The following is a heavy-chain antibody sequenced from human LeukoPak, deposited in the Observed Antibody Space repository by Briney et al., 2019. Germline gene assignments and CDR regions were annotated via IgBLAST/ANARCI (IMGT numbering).Heavy chain of an antibody. J-gene: IGHJ4*02. CDR2: IYYSGST. D-gene: IGHD6-13*01. V-gene: IGHV4-59*01. CDR1: GGSITSFY. CDR3: ARMGRSWSRFDY. Sequence: SETLSLTCTVSGGSITSFYWSWVRQPPGKGLEWIGYIYYSGSTHYNPSLKSRVTISVDTSKNQFSLKLSSVTAADTAVYYCARMGRSWSRFDYWGQGTLVTVSS.